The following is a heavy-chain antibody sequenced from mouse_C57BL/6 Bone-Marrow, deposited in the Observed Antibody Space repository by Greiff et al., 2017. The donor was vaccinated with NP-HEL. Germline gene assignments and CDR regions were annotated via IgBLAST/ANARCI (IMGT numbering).Heavy chain of an antibody. CDR1: GYTFTSYW. CDR3: ATLYGSSPYFDY. Sequence: QVQLQQPGAELVMPGASVKLSCKASGYTFTSYWMHWVKQRPGQGLEWIGEIDPSDSYTNYNQKFKGKSTLTVDKSSSTAYMQRSSLTSEDSAVYYCATLYGSSPYFDYWGQGTTLTVSS. CDR2: IDPSDSYT. J-gene: IGHJ2*01. V-gene: IGHV1-69*01. D-gene: IGHD1-1*01.